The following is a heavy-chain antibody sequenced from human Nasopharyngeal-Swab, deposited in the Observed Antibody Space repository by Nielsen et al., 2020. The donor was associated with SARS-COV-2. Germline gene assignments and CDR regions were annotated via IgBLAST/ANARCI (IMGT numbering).Heavy chain of an antibody. Sequence: GESLKISCAASGFTFSSYEMNWVRQAPGKGLEWVSYISSSGSTIYYADSVKGRFTTSRDNAKNSLYLQMNSLRAEDTAVYYCAREGQLWFIDYFDYWGQGTLVTVSS. CDR1: GFTFSSYE. V-gene: IGHV3-48*03. D-gene: IGHD5-18*01. J-gene: IGHJ4*02. CDR3: AREGQLWFIDYFDY. CDR2: ISSSGSTI.